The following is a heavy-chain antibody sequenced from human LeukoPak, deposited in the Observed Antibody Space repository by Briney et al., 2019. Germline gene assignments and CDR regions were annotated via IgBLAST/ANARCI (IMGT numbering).Heavy chain of an antibody. CDR3: AGPKSGSYTRGLDY. Sequence: KPSETLSLTCTVSGYSISSGYYWGWIRQPPGKGLEWIGSIYHSGSTYYNPSLKSRVTISVDTSKNQFSLKLSSVTAADTAGYYCAGPKSGSYTRGLDYWGQGTLVTVSS. CDR2: IYHSGST. V-gene: IGHV4-38-2*02. CDR1: GYSISSGYY. D-gene: IGHD1-26*01. J-gene: IGHJ4*02.